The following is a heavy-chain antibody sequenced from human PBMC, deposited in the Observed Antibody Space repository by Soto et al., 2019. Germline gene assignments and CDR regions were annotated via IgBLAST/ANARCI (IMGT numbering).Heavy chain of an antibody. CDR3: AKDYPSVDFYGNRNCLFDS. D-gene: IGHD3-10*01. CDR2: ISGDGGQE. J-gene: IGHJ4*02. Sequence: DVQLLESGGGLVQPGGSLRLSCAASGFTFNSYAMSWVRQAPGKGLEWVSGISGDGGQEFYADSVKGRFTISRDKSKNTLFLQMNSLRAEDTAVYYCAKDYPSVDFYGNRNCLFDSWGQGTLVTVSS. CDR1: GFTFNSYA. V-gene: IGHV3-23*01.